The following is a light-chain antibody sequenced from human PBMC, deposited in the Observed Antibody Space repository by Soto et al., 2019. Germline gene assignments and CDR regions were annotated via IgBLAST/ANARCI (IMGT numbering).Light chain of an antibody. Sequence: DILMPQSPATLSLSPGGRATLSCTASQSVSSNLAWYQQKPGQAPRLLIQRASTRATGIPARFSGSGSGTEFTLTISSLQSEDFAVYFCQQYNNWPGTFGQGTKVEIK. CDR3: QQYNNWPGT. CDR1: QSVSSN. V-gene: IGKV3-15*01. CDR2: RAS. J-gene: IGKJ1*01.